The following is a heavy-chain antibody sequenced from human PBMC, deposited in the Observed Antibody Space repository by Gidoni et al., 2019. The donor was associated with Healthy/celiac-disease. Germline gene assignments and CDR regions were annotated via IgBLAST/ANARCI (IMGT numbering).Heavy chain of an antibody. J-gene: IGHJ6*02. D-gene: IGHD6-6*01. V-gene: IGHV4-31*03. CDR2: IYYSGST. Sequence: QVQLQESGPGLVKPSQTLSLTCTVSGGSISSGGYYWSWIRQHPGKGLEWIGYIYYSGSTYYNPSLKSRVTISVDTSKNQFSLKLSSVTAADTAVYYCARGLAARGLYYYYGMDVWGQGTTVTVSS. CDR3: ARGLAARGLYYYYGMDV. CDR1: GGSISSGGYY.